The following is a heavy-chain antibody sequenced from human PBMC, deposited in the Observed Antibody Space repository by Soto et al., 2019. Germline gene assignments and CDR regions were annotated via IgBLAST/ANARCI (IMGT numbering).Heavy chain of an antibody. Sequence: QVQLQESGPGLVKPSQTLSLTCTVSGGSISSAAYYWSWIRQHRGKGLEWIGYISHSGSIYYNPSLRSRVIISVDTPKNQFSLSLTSVTAADTAAYYCAREYTYRSNIFDCWGQGALVTVSS. J-gene: IGHJ4*02. CDR2: ISHSGSI. D-gene: IGHD1-1*01. V-gene: IGHV4-31*03. CDR1: GGSISSAAYY. CDR3: AREYTYRSNIFDC.